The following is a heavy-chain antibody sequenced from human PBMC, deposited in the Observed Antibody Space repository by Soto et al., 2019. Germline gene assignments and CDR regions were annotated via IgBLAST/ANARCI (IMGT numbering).Heavy chain of an antibody. CDR3: ARVDRTFGGVIVNYGMDV. V-gene: IGHV1-69*01. J-gene: IGHJ6*02. D-gene: IGHD3-16*02. CDR1: GGTFSSYA. Sequence: QVQLVQSGAEVKKPGSSVKVSCKASGGTFSSYAISWVRQAPGQGREGMGGIIPIFGTANYAQKFQGRVTITADESTSTAYMELSSLRSEDTDVYYCARVDRTFGGVIVNYGMDVWGQGTTVTVSS. CDR2: IIPIFGTA.